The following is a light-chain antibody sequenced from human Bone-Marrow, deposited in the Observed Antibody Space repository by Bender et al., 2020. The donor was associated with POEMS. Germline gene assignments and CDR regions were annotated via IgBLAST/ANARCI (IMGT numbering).Light chain of an antibody. CDR1: SSDVGNYDY. J-gene: IGLJ3*02. Sequence: QSALTQPPSASGSPGQSVTISCTGTSSDVGNYDYVSWYRQHPGRGPKLLIYEVSRRPSGVPDRFSGSKSANTASLTISGLQAEDEADYYCCSYAGSSTVVFGGGTKVTVL. CDR3: CSYAGSSTVV. V-gene: IGLV2-8*01. CDR2: EVS.